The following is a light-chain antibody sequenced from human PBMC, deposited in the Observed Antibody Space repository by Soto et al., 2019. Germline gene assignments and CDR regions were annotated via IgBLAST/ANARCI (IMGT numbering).Light chain of an antibody. V-gene: IGKV1-5*03. Sequence: DIQMTQSPSTLSGSVGDRVTITCRASQTISSWLAWYQQKPGKAHKLLIYKASTLKSGVQSRFSGSGSGTEFTLTIRSLQAEDFATYYCQQLNDYPLTVGGGTKVDTK. CDR2: KAS. J-gene: IGKJ4*01. CDR3: QQLNDYPLT. CDR1: QTISSW.